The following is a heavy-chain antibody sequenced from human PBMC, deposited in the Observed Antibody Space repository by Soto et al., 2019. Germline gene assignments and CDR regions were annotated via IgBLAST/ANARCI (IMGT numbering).Heavy chain of an antibody. CDR1: GGSISSGGYS. CDR2: IYHSGST. D-gene: IGHD4-17*01. V-gene: IGHV4-30-2*01. J-gene: IGHJ5*02. Sequence: PSETLSLTCAVSGGSISSGGYSWSWIRQPPGKGLEWIGYIYHSGSTYYNPSLKSRVTISVDRSKSQFSLKLSSVTAADTAVYYCARSMGNDYGADNWFKPWGQGTLVTVSS. CDR3: ARSMGNDYGADNWFKP.